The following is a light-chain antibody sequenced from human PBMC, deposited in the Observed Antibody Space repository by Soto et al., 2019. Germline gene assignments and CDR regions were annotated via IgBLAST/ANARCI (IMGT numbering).Light chain of an antibody. CDR2: AAS. V-gene: IGKV1-39*01. Sequence: DIQMTQSPSSLSASVGCRLTITCRASQSISTYLSWYQQKPGKAPKILIYAASSLQTGVPSRFSGSASGTDFTLSISSLNPEDFATYYCQQSHSGWTFGQGTKVDIK. CDR1: QSISTY. CDR3: QQSHSGWT. J-gene: IGKJ1*01.